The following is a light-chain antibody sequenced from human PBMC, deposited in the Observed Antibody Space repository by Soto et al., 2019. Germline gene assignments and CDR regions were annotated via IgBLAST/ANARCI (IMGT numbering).Light chain of an antibody. Sequence: QAVVTQEPSLTVSPGGTVTLTCGSSTGAVTSGHYPYWFQQKPGQAPRTRIYDTSNKHSWTPARFSFSLLGGKAALHLLGAQPEHEAEYYCLLSYSGAAYVLGIGPKV. V-gene: IGLV7-46*02. CDR3: LLSYSGAAYV. J-gene: IGLJ1*01. CDR1: TGAVTSGHY. CDR2: DTS.